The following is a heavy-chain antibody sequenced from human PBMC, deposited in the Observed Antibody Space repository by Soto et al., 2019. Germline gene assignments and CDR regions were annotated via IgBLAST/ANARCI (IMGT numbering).Heavy chain of an antibody. CDR3: ARDRRGSADRPEFDY. CDR1: GYTFTSYG. Sequence: ASVKVSCKASGYTFTSYGISWVRQAPGQGLEWMGWISAYNGNTNYAQKLQGRVTMTTDTSTSTAYMELRSLRSDDTAVYYCARDRRGSADRPEFDYWGQGTLVTVSS. J-gene: IGHJ4*02. D-gene: IGHD6-6*01. V-gene: IGHV1-18*01. CDR2: ISAYNGNT.